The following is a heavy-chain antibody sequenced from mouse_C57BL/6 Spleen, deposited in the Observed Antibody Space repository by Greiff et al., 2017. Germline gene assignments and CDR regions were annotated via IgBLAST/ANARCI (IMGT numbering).Heavy chain of an antibody. J-gene: IGHJ2*01. CDR3: TREGNDFDY. D-gene: IGHD2-1*01. CDR2: ISSGGNYI. CDR1: GFTFSSYA. Sequence: EVKLVESGEGLVKPGGSLKLSCAASGFTFSSYAMSWVRQTPEKRLEWVAYISSGGNYIYYADPVKGRFTISRDNARNTLYLQMSSLKSEDTAMYYCTREGNDFDYWGQGTTLTVSS. V-gene: IGHV5-9-1*02.